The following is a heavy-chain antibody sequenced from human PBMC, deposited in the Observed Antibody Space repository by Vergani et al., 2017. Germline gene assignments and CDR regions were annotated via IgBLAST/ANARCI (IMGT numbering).Heavy chain of an antibody. V-gene: IGHV3-43*01. CDR3: AKKSGYDILTGYDDAFDI. CDR2: ISWDGGST. Sequence: EVQLVESGGVVVQPGGSLRLSCAASGFTFDDYTMHWVRQAPGKGLEWVSLISWDGGSTYYADSVKGRFTISRDNSKNSLYLQMNSLRTEDTALYYCAKKSGYDILTGYDDAFDIWGQGTMVTVSS. D-gene: IGHD3-9*01. J-gene: IGHJ3*02. CDR1: GFTFDDYT.